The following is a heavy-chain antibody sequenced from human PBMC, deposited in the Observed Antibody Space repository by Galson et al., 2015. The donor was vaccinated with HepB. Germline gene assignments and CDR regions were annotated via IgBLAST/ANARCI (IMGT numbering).Heavy chain of an antibody. CDR1: GFTFSSYA. Sequence: SLRLSCAASGFTFSSYAMSWVRQAPGKGLEWVSAISGSGGSTYYADSVKGRFTISRDNSKNTLYLQMNSLRAEDTAVYYCAKNGRGSYHPYYFDYWGQGTLVTVSS. D-gene: IGHD1-26*01. V-gene: IGHV3-23*01. J-gene: IGHJ4*02. CDR2: ISGSGGST. CDR3: AKNGRGSYHPYYFDY.